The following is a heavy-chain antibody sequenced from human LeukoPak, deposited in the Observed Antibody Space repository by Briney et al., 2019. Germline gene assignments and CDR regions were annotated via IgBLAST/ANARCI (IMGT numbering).Heavy chain of an antibody. CDR2: ISSSGGST. D-gene: IGHD3-22*01. CDR3: AKDRGSGSRNWFDP. J-gene: IGHJ5*02. V-gene: IGHV3-23*01. CDR1: EFTFSSFA. Sequence: PGGSLRLSCAASEFTFSSFAMSWVRQPPGKGLEWVSTISSSGGSTFYADSVKGRFTISRDNSKNTLYLQMNSLRAEDTAVYYCAKDRGSGSRNWFDPWGQGTLVTVSS.